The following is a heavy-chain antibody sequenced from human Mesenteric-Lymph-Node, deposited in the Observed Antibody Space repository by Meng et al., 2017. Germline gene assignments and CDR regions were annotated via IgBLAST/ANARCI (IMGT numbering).Heavy chain of an antibody. Sequence: ASVKVSCKASGYTFTSYYMHWVRQAPGQGLEWMGWINTNTGNPTYAQGFTGRFVFSLDTSVSTAYLQISSLKAEDTAVYYCARVWQWLALDYWGQGTLVTVSS. CDR3: ARVWQWLALDY. J-gene: IGHJ4*02. D-gene: IGHD6-19*01. CDR1: GYTFTSYY. V-gene: IGHV7-4-1*02. CDR2: INTNTGNP.